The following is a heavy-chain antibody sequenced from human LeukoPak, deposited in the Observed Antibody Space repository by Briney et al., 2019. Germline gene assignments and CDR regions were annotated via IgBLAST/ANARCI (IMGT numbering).Heavy chain of an antibody. CDR3: ARDSGMVRGTVDY. CDR2: INPSGGST. CDR1: GYTFTSYY. Sequence: ASVKVSCKSSGYTFTSYYMYWVRQAPGQGLERMGIINPSGGSTSYAQKFQGRVTMTRDTSTSTVYMGLSSLRSEDTAVYYCARDSGMVRGTVDYWGQGTLVTVSS. V-gene: IGHV1-46*01. D-gene: IGHD3-10*01. J-gene: IGHJ4*02.